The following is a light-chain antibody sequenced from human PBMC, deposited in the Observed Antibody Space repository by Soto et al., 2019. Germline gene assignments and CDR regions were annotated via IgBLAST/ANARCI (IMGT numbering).Light chain of an antibody. J-gene: IGKJ1*01. V-gene: IGKV3-20*01. CDR1: ETVSSYY. CDR3: HQYGRSPWT. Sequence: EIVLTQSPGTLSLSPGERATLSCRTSETVSSYYLAWYQQKPGQAPRLLIYGASNRATGIPDAFSGSGSGTDFNLTISRLEPEDFAVYYCHQYGRSPWTFGQGNKVEI. CDR2: GAS.